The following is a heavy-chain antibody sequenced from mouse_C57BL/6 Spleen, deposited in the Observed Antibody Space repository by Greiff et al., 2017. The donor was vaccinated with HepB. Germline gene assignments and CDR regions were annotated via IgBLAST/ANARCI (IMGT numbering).Heavy chain of an antibody. CDR2: IWSGGST. CDR3: ARSPSTMVPYYYAMDY. CDR1: GFSLTSYG. J-gene: IGHJ4*01. V-gene: IGHV2-2*01. Sequence: QVQLKESGPGLVQPSQSLPITCTVSGFSLTSYGVHWVRQSPGKGLEWLGVIWSGGSTDYNAAFISRLSISKDNSKSQVFFKMNSLQADDTAIYYCARSPSTMVPYYYAMDYWGQGTSVTVSS. D-gene: IGHD2-2*01.